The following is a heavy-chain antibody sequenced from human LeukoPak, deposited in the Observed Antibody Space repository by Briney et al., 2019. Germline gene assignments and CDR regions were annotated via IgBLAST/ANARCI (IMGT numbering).Heavy chain of an antibody. Sequence: GGSLRLSCAASGFTFSSYAMSWVRQAPGKGLEWVSSIPLNGGSTYYADSVKGRFTISRDNSKNTLYVQMNSLRVDDTAVYYCAKAPRFGDHAAEYFYYYMDVWGKGTTVTVSS. CDR3: AKAPRFGDHAAEYFYYYMDV. D-gene: IGHD3-16*01. J-gene: IGHJ6*03. CDR1: GFTFSSYA. V-gene: IGHV3-23*01. CDR2: IPLNGGST.